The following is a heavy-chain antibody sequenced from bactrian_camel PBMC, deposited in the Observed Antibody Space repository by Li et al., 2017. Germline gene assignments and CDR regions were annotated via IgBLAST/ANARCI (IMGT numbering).Heavy chain of an antibody. J-gene: IGHJ4*01. CDR2: IDSAGGT. CDR3: AAGGGLFIRLPRCSVGASDTGPNY. CDR1: ESSFSTYC. Sequence: LVESGGGSVQAGGSLRLSCAASESSFSTYCMGWVRQGPGKERELVATIDSAGGTTYADSVKGRFTISKDNAKLNLYLQMNSLKPEDTAMYYCAAGGGLFIRLPRCSVGASDTGPNYWGQGTQVTVS. V-gene: IGHV3S53*01. D-gene: IGHD1*01.